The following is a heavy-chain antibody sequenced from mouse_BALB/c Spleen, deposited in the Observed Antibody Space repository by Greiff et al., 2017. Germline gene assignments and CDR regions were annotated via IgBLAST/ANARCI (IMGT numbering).Heavy chain of an antibody. J-gene: IGHJ4*01. CDR3: ARPLRPYYYAMDY. CDR2: ISYSGST. Sequence: EVQLQQSGPSLVKPSQTLSLTCSVTGDSITSGYWNWIRKFPGNKLEYMGYISYSGSTYYNPSLKSRISITRDTSKNQYYLQLNSVTTEDTATYYCARPLRPYYYAMDYWGQGTSVTVSS. V-gene: IGHV3-8*02. CDR1: GDSITSGY. D-gene: IGHD1-2*01.